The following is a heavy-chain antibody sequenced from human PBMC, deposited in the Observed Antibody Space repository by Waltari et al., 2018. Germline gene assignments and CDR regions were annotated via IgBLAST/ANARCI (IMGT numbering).Heavy chain of an antibody. V-gene: IGHV1-2*02. D-gene: IGHD3-16*01. CDR2: INPNSGGT. J-gene: IGHJ6*03. CDR1: GYTFTGYD. Sequence: QVQLVQSGAEVKKPEDSVKVSCKASGYTFTGYDMHWVRQAPGQGLEWMGWINPNSGGTNYDQKFQGRVTMTRDTSISTAYMELSRLRSDDTAVYYCARGGGYYYMDVWGKGTTVTVSS. CDR3: ARGGGYYYMDV.